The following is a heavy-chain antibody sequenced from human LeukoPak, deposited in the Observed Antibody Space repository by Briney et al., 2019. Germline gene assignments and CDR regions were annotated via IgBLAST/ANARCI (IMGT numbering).Heavy chain of an antibody. CDR2: IGTAGDT. Sequence: GGSLRLSCAASGFTFSSYDMHWVRQATGKGLEWVSAIGTAGDTYYPGSVKGRFTISRENAKNSLYLQMNSLRAGDTAVYYCARARRGSSGPEDYFDYWGQGTLVTVSS. J-gene: IGHJ4*02. V-gene: IGHV3-13*01. CDR3: ARARRGSSGPEDYFDY. CDR1: GFTFSSYD. D-gene: IGHD3-22*01.